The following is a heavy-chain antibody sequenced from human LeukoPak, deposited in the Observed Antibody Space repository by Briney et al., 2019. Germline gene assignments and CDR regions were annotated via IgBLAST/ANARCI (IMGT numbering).Heavy chain of an antibody. J-gene: IGHJ5*02. V-gene: IGHV4-31*03. CDR3: AREQSMFRGAGWFDP. Sequence: PSETLPLTCTVSGGSISSGGYYWSWIRQHGGKGLEWIGYIYYSGSTYYDPSLKSRVTISVDTSKNQFSLKLSSVTAADTAVYYCAREQSMFRGAGWFDPWGQGTLVTVSS. CDR2: IYYSGST. D-gene: IGHD3-10*01. CDR1: GGSISSGGYY.